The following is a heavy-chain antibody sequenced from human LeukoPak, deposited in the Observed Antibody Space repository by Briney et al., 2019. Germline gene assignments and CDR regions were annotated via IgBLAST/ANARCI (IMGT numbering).Heavy chain of an antibody. V-gene: IGHV1-18*01. D-gene: IGHD1-1*01. CDR1: GYTFTSYG. CDR3: ARDGMDPRHYYGMDV. CDR2: ISAHNGNT. Sequence: ASVKVSCKASGYTFTSYGISWVRQAPGQGLEWMGWISAHNGNTNYAQKLQGRVTMTTDTSTSTAYMELRSLGSDDTAVYYCARDGMDPRHYYGMDVWGQGTTVTVSS. J-gene: IGHJ6*02.